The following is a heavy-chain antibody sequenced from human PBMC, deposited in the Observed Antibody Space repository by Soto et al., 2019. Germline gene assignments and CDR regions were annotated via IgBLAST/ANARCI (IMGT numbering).Heavy chain of an antibody. J-gene: IGHJ4*02. CDR2: IYSGGST. CDR1: GFTVSSNY. V-gene: IGHV3-53*01. Sequence: GGSLRLSCAASGFTVSSNYMSWVRQAPGKGLEWVSVIYSGGSTYYADSVKGRFTISRDNSKNTLYLQMNSLRAEDTAVYYCARTPSRGLRLLNYYFDYWGQGTLVTVSS. CDR3: ARTPSRGLRLLNYYFDY. D-gene: IGHD6-25*01.